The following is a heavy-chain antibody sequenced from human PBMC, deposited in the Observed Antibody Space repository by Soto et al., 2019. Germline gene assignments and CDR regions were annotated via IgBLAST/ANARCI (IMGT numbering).Heavy chain of an antibody. J-gene: IGHJ6*02. CDR3: TREYYYDSSGYYYPYYYFGMDV. V-gene: IGHV3-49*04. CDR2: IRSKAYGGTT. CDR1: GFTFGDYA. Sequence: GGSLRLSCTASGFTFGDYAMSWVRQAPGKGLEWVGFIRSKAYGGTTEYAASVKGRFTITRDDSKSLAYLQMNSLKTEDTAVYYCTREYYYDSSGYYYPYYYFGMDVWGQGTPVTVSS. D-gene: IGHD3-22*01.